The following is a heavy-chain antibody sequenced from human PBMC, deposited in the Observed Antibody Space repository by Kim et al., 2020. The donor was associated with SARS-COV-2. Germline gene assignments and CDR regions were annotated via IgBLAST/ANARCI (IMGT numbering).Heavy chain of an antibody. D-gene: IGHD3-3*01. CDR1: GYTFTRYD. CDR3: ARGRFPTIFGVTIRVDGFD. Sequence: ASVKVSCKAAGYTFTRYDINWVRQAPGQGFEWMGWMNPNSGNTGYAQKFQGRVTMTSDTSISTAYMALSGLRFEDTAFYYCARGRFPTIFGVTIRVDGFD. CDR2: MNPNSGNT. V-gene: IGHV1-8*01. J-gene: IGHJ3*01.